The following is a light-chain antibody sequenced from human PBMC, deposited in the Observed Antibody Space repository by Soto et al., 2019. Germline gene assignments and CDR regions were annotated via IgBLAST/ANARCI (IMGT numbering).Light chain of an antibody. J-gene: IGKJ4*01. V-gene: IGKV4-1*01. CDR2: WAS. Sequence: DIVMTQSPDSLAVSLGERATINCKSSQSVLYSSDNKNYLAWYQQKPGQPPKLLIYWASTRDSGVPERFSGSGSGTDFTLNISSLQAEDVAVYYCQQYYTTLTFGGGTKVEIK. CDR1: QSVLYSSDNKNY. CDR3: QQYYTTLT.